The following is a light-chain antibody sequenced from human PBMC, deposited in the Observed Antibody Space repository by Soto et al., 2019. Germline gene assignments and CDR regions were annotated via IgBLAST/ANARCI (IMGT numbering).Light chain of an antibody. J-gene: IGKJ3*01. V-gene: IGKV3-20*01. CDR2: DAS. Sequence: EIVLTQSPGTLSLSPGERATLSCRSSQSVYSSHLAWYRQKPGQVPRLLIYDASSRATGIPDRFSGSGSGTDFTLTISRLEPEDVAVYYCQQYHSAPFTFGPGTKVDIK. CDR1: QSVYSSH. CDR3: QQYHSAPFT.